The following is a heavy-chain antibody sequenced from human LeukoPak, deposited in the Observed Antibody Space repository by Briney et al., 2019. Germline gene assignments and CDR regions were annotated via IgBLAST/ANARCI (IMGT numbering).Heavy chain of an antibody. CDR2: IYYSGST. CDR1: GGSISSHY. V-gene: IGHV4-59*11. CDR3: AQYYYDSSGYYYAY. D-gene: IGHD3-22*01. Sequence: SETLSLTCTVSGGSISSHYWSWIRQPPGKGLEWIGYIYYSGSTNYNPSLKSRVAISVDTSKNQFSLKLSSVTAADTAVYYCAQYYYDSSGYYYAYWGQGTLVTVSS. J-gene: IGHJ4*02.